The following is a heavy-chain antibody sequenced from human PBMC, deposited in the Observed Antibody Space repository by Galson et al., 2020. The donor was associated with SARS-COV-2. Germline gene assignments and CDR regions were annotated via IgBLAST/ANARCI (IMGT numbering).Heavy chain of an antibody. CDR1: GFTFSSYA. D-gene: IGHD2-2*01. Sequence: GESLKISCAASGFTFSSYAMHWVRQATGKGLEWVSAIGTAGDTYYPGSVKGRFTISRENAKNSLYLQMNSLRAGDTAVYYCARGAVVVVPKHHSYSYYYMDVWGKGTAVTVSS. V-gene: IGHV3-13*01. J-gene: IGHJ6*03. CDR2: IGTAGDT. CDR3: ARGAVVVVPKHHSYSYYYMDV.